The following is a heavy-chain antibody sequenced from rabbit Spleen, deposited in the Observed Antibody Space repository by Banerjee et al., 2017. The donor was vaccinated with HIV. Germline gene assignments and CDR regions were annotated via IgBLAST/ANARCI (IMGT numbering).Heavy chain of an antibody. CDR3: ARASVGFNGYNHAYYYGMDL. CDR1: GFSFSSSYD. D-gene: IGHD6-1*01. J-gene: IGHJ6*01. V-gene: IGHV1S43*01. Sequence: QSLEESGGGLVQPEGSLTLTCTASGFSFSSSYDMCWVRQAPGKGLELIACINTGSGSAYYASWVISRFTITRSTSLNTLTLQMTSLTAADTATYFCARASVGFNGYNHAYYYGMDLWGPGTLVTVS. CDR2: INTGSGSA.